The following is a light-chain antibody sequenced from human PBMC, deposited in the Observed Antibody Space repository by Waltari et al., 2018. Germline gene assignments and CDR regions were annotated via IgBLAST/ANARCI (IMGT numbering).Light chain of an antibody. J-gene: IGKJ4*01. CDR3: HQSYKAPQT. V-gene: IGKV1-39*01. CDR2: AAS. CDR1: QRLRTA. Sequence: DIQMTQSPSSLSASVGDRVTITCRASQRLRTALSWYLQKPGKAPKLLIYAASLLQDGVPSRFRGSGSGTDFTLTISNLQPEDFATYFCHQSYKAPQTFGGGTRLEIK.